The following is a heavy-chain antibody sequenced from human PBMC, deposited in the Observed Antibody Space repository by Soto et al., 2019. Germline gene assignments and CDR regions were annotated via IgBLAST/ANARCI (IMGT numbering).Heavy chain of an antibody. Sequence: EVQLVESGGGLVKHGGSLRLSCAASGFTFSNAWMNWVRQAQGKGLELVGRLKSKTDGGTTDYAAPVKGRFTISRDDSKITLYLQMNSLKTEDTAVYYCTMNYLFYYYEYGMYVWGQGTTVTVSS. D-gene: IGHD1-7*01. CDR1: GFTFSNAW. V-gene: IGHV3-15*07. CDR3: TMNYLFYYYEYGMYV. CDR2: LKSKTDGGTT. J-gene: IGHJ6*01.